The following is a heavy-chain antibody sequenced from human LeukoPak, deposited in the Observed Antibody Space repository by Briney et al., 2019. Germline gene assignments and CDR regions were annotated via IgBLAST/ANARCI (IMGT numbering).Heavy chain of an antibody. J-gene: IGHJ4*02. CDR2: INHSGST. V-gene: IGHV4-34*01. CDR1: GGSFSCYY. CDR3: ARGLATVTTEGYFDY. D-gene: IGHD4-17*01. Sequence: SETLSLTCAVDGGSFSCYYWSWIRWPPGKGLEWIGEINHSGSTNYNPSLKSRVTISVDTSKNQFSLKLSSVTAADTAVYYCARGLATVTTEGYFDYWGQGTLVTVSS.